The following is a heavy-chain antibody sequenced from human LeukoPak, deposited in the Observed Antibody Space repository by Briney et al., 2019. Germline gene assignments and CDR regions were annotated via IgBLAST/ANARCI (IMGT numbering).Heavy chain of an antibody. CDR1: GYTFTSYV. D-gene: IGHD6-13*01. CDR3: ARVAAAAGAFDY. Sequence: ASVKVSCKASGYTFTSYVISWVRQAPGQGLEWMGWISAYNGNTNYAQKLQGRVTMTTDTSTSTAYMELRSLRSDGTAVYYCARVAAAAGAFDYWGQGTLVTVSS. CDR2: ISAYNGNT. J-gene: IGHJ4*02. V-gene: IGHV1-18*01.